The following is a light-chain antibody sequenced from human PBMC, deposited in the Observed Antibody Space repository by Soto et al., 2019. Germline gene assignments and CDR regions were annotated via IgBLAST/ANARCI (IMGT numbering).Light chain of an antibody. CDR2: GAY. CDR1: QSVSSN. CDR3: KQYGSSPPT. V-gene: IGKV3-20*01. Sequence: EIVMTQSPATLSVPPGERATLSCXASQSVSSNLAWYQQKPGQAHRLXIYGAYTRATGTQDRFSGSGSGTDFTLTINRLEPEDFALYYCKQYGSSPPTVGQGTKVDIK. J-gene: IGKJ1*01.